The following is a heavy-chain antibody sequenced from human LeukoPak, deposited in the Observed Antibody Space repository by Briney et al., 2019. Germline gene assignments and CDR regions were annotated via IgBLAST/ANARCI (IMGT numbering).Heavy chain of an antibody. CDR3: ARDAEEELVPWFDP. D-gene: IGHD6-13*01. J-gene: IGHJ5*02. CDR1: GFTFSSHG. CDR2: IWYDGSNK. Sequence: GRSLRLSCAASGFTFSSHGMHWVRRAPGKGLEWVAVIWYDGSNKYYADSVKGRFTISRDNFKNTLYLQMNSLRAEDTAVYYCARDAEEELVPWFDPWGQGTLVTVSS. V-gene: IGHV3-33*01.